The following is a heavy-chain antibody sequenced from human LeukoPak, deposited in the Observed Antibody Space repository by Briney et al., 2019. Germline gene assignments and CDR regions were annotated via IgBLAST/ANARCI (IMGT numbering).Heavy chain of an antibody. CDR3: ARDRVGYCSSTSCREGFDP. CDR1: GYTFTSYG. V-gene: IGHV1-18*01. Sequence: ASVKVSCKASGYTFTSYGISWVRRAPGQGLEWMGWISAYNGNTNYAQKLQGRVTMTTDTSTSTAYMELRSLRSDDTAVYYCARDRVGYCSSTSCREGFDPWGQGTLVTVSS. J-gene: IGHJ5*02. CDR2: ISAYNGNT. D-gene: IGHD2-2*01.